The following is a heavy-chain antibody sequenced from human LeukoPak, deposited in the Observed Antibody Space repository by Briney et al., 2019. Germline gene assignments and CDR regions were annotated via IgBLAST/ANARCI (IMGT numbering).Heavy chain of an antibody. V-gene: IGHV3-21*01. CDR1: GFTFSSYS. J-gene: IGHJ4*02. Sequence: PWGSLRLSCAASGFTFSSYSMNWVRQAPGKGLGWVSSISSISSYISYAESVKGRFTTSRDNAKNSLYLQMNSLRAEDTAVYYCARADTTAAAGDWGQRTLVTVSS. CDR3: ARADTTAAAGD. CDR2: ISSISSYI. D-gene: IGHD6-13*01.